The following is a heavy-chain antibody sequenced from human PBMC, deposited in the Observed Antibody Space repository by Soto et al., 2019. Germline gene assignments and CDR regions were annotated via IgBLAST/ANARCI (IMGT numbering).Heavy chain of an antibody. Sequence: QVQLQQWGAGLLKPSETLSLTCAVYGGSFSGYYWSWIRQPPGKGLEWIGEINHSGSTNYNPSLKSRVTISVDTSKNQFSLTLSSVTAADTAVYYCARARKKGFDPWGQGTLVTVSS. CDR3: ARARKKGFDP. V-gene: IGHV4-34*01. CDR1: GGSFSGYY. J-gene: IGHJ5*02. CDR2: INHSGST.